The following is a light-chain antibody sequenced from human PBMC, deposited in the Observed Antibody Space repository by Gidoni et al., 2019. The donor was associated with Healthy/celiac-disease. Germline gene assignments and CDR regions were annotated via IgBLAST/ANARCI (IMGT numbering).Light chain of an antibody. Sequence: EIVLTQSPATLSLSPGERATLPCRASQSVSSYLAWYQQKPGHAPRLLIYDASNRATGIPARFSGSGSGTDFTLTISSLEPEDFAVYYCQQRSNWPRTFGQXTRLEIK. CDR3: QQRSNWPRT. CDR2: DAS. V-gene: IGKV3-11*01. CDR1: QSVSSY. J-gene: IGKJ5*01.